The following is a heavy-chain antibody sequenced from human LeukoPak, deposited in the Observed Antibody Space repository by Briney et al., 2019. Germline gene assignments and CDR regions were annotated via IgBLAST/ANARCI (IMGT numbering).Heavy chain of an antibody. CDR2: ISAYNGNT. V-gene: IGHV1-18*01. Sequence: ASVKVSCKASGYTFTSYGISWVRQAPRQGLEWMGWISAYNGNTNYAQKLHGRVTMTTDTSTSTAYMELRSLRSVDTAVYYCARGPKRWEPQPSGYWGQGTLVTVSS. J-gene: IGHJ4*02. CDR3: ARGPKRWEPQPSGY. D-gene: IGHD1-26*01. CDR1: GYTFTSYG.